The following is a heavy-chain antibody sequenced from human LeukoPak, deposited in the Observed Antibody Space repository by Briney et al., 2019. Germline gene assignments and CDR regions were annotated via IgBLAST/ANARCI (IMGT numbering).Heavy chain of an antibody. CDR1: GESFSGYY. CDR3: ARAGRESRFDP. V-gene: IGHV4-34*01. Sequence: PSETLSLTCAVYGESFSGYYWTWIRQPPGKGLEWIGEVNHSGSTNYNPSLKSRVTILVDTSKNQFSLKLSSVTAADTAVYYCARAGRESRFDPWGQGTLVTVSS. J-gene: IGHJ5*02. CDR2: VNHSGST.